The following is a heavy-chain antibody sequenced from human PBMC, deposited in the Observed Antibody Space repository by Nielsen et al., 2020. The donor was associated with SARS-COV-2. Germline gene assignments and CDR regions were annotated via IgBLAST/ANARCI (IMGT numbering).Heavy chain of an antibody. Sequence: WIRQPPGKGLEWVAFISYDGSNKYYADSVKGRFTISRDNSKNTLYLQMNSLRAEDTAVYYCAKDWGVVGATPHYYGMDVWGQGTTVTVSS. V-gene: IGHV3-30*18. D-gene: IGHD1-26*01. CDR2: ISYDGSNK. J-gene: IGHJ6*02. CDR3: AKDWGVVGATPHYYGMDV.